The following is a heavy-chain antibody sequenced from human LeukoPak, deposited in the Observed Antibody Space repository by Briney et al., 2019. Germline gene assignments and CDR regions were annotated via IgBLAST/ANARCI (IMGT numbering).Heavy chain of an antibody. CDR3: AAYGGERDFDS. D-gene: IGHD4-23*01. CDR1: NAFDNYY. V-gene: IGHV4-34*01. Sequence: SETLSLTCAIYNAFDNYYLALVRQPPGKGLEWIGEITYRGSPNYNPSLKSRAVISLDVSLRQFSLKLRSVTAADTGVYFCAAYGGERDFDSWGQGTLVILSS. J-gene: IGHJ4*02. CDR2: ITYRGSP.